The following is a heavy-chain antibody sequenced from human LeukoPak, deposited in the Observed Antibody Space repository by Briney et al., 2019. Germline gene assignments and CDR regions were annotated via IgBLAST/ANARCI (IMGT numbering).Heavy chain of an antibody. Sequence: GGSLRLSCAASGFTFSSYAMHWVRQAPGRGLEWGAVISYDGSNKYYADSVKGRFTISRDNSKNTLYLQMISLRAEDTAVYYCAKDKYDFWSGYFSPYYFDYWGQGTLVTVSS. CDR3: AKDKYDFWSGYFSPYYFDY. CDR1: GFTFSSYA. CDR2: ISYDGSNK. J-gene: IGHJ4*02. D-gene: IGHD3-3*01. V-gene: IGHV3-30-3*01.